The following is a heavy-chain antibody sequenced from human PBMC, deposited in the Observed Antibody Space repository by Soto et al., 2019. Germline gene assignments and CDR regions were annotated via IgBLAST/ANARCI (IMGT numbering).Heavy chain of an antibody. D-gene: IGHD1-7*01. CDR2: ISGRSTTV. Sequence: EVQLVESGGGLVQPGGSLRLSCAASGFTFSSYSMNWVRQAPGKGLECLSYISGRSTTVYYEDSVKGRFTISRDNAKNSLYLQMNSLRDEDTAVYYCARVTGTSPPRFDYWGQGTLVTVSS. CDR3: ARVTGTSPPRFDY. J-gene: IGHJ4*02. CDR1: GFTFSSYS. V-gene: IGHV3-48*02.